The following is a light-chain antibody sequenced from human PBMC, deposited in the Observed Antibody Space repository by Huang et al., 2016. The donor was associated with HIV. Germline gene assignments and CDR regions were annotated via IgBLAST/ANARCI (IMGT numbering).Light chain of an antibody. V-gene: IGKV1-9*01. CDR1: QGIGGY. CDR2: GAS. CDR3: QQLHSYPFT. Sequence: IQLTQSPSPLSPSVGDRVTINCRASQGIGGYLAWFQQKPGKAPKLLIYGASTLQNGVPLRFSGSGSGTDFTLTISSLQPEDFATYYCQQLHSYPFTFGQGTRLDIK. J-gene: IGKJ5*01.